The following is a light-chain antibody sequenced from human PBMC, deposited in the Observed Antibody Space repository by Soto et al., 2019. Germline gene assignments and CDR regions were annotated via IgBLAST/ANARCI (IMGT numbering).Light chain of an antibody. CDR2: EVS. Sequence: QPASVSGSSGQAITISCTGTSSDVGGYNYVSWYQQHPGKAPKLMIYEVSKRHSGVPDRFSGSKSGNTASLTVSGLQAEDEADYYCNSYAGSNNGVFGGGTKVTVL. CDR1: SSDVGGYNY. V-gene: IGLV2-8*01. CDR3: NSYAGSNNGV. J-gene: IGLJ3*02.